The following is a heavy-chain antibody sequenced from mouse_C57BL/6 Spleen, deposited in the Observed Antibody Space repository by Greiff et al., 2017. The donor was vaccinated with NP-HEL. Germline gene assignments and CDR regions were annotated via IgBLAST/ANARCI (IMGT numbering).Heavy chain of an antibody. V-gene: IGHV1-26*01. CDR2: INPNNGGT. D-gene: IGHD2-2*01. CDR3: ARSGAYGYDGFDY. J-gene: IGHJ2*01. CDR1: GYTFTDYY. Sequence: EVQLQQSGPELVKPGASVKISCKASGYTFTDYYMNWVKQSHGKSLEWIGDINPNNGGTSYNQKFKGKATLTVDKSSSTAYMELRSLTSEDSAVYYCARSGAYGYDGFDYWGQGTTLTVSS.